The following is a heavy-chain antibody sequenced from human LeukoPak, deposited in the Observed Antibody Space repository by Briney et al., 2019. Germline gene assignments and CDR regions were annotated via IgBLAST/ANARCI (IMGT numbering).Heavy chain of an antibody. CDR2: IRYDGSNK. Sequence: GGALRLSCAASGFSFSSYGMHWVRQAPGKGREGVAFIRYDGSNKYYADSVKGRFTISRDNSKNTLYLQMNSLRAEDTAVYYCAKDGVLKVDTAILWGQGTLVTVS. J-gene: IGHJ4*02. CDR3: AKDGVLKVDTAIL. D-gene: IGHD5-18*01. V-gene: IGHV3-30*02. CDR1: GFSFSSYG.